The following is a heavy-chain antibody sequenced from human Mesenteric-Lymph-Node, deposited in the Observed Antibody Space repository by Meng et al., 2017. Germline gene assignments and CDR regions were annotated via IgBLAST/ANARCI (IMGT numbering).Heavy chain of an antibody. J-gene: IGHJ4*02. CDR3: ARDSDY. Sequence: GGSLRLSCAASGFTFSSYAMHWVRQAPGKGLEWVAVISYDGSNKYYADSVKGRFTISRDNSKNTLYLQMNSPRAEDTAVYYCARDSDYWGQGTLVTVSS. CDR2: ISYDGSNK. V-gene: IGHV3-30*07. CDR1: GFTFSSYA.